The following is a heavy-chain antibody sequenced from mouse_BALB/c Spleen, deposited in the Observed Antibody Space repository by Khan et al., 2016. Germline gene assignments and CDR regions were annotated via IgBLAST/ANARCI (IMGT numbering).Heavy chain of an antibody. V-gene: IGHV10-1*02. CDR3: GRQNLRWYFDV. CDR1: GFTFNTYA. D-gene: IGHD1-1*01. Sequence: EVQLVESGGGLVQPKGSLKLSCAASGFTFNTYAMDWVRQAPGKGLEWVARIRTKSNNLSTYYADSVKDRITISRDDSQSMLYLQMNNLKTEDTAKCYCGRQNLRWYFDVWGAGTTVTVSS. CDR2: IRTKSNNLST. J-gene: IGHJ1*01.